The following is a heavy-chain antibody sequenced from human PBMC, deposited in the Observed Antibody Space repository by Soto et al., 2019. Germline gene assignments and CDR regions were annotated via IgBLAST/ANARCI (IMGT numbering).Heavy chain of an antibody. CDR2: ISAGGDGT. D-gene: IGHD1-1*01. J-gene: IGHJ4*01. V-gene: IGHV3-23*01. CDR3: AKEPQLQRTY. Sequence: GGSLRLSCEASGFPFGNYHMSWVRQAPGKGLEWVAGISAGGDGTTYADSVKGRFTISRDNSSNTLYLQMNSLRVEDTAVYYCAKEPQLQRTYWGQVTLVTVSS. CDR1: GFPFGNYH.